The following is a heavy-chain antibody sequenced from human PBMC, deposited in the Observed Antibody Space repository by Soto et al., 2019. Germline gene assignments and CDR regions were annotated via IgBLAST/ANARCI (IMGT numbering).Heavy chain of an antibody. J-gene: IGHJ4*02. CDR3: ARSPYYYDSSGYNFFDY. Sequence: GASLKVSSTASGGTCSSYAISWVGPAPVQGLEWMGWLIPIFGTANYAQKFQGRVTITADKSTSTAYMELSSLRSEDTAVYYCARSPYYYDSSGYNFFDYWGQGTLVNVSS. V-gene: IGHV1-69*06. CDR1: GGTCSSYA. D-gene: IGHD3-22*01. CDR2: LIPIFGTA.